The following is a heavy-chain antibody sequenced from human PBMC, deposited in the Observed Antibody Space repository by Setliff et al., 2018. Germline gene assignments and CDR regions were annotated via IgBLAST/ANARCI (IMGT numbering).Heavy chain of an antibody. CDR1: DASIGGSGYY. D-gene: IGHD4-4*01. Sequence: SETLSLTCTVSDASIGGSGYYWGWIRQPPGKGPEWIGNIHYSGSTHYNPSLKSRVTISVDTSKNQFSLKLSSVTAADTAVYYCASWGTVTLFDYWGQGTLVTVSS. CDR3: ASWGTVTLFDY. V-gene: IGHV4-39*01. J-gene: IGHJ4*02. CDR2: IHYSGST.